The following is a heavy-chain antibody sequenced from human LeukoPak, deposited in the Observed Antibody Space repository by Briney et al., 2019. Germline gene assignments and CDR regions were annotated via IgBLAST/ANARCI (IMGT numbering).Heavy chain of an antibody. CDR2: IWYDGSNK. J-gene: IGHJ4*02. D-gene: IGHD3-9*01. CDR3: ARDGDILTGYYFDY. CDR1: GFTFGSYG. Sequence: GGSLRLSCAASGFTFGSYGMHWVRQAPGKGLEWVAVIWYDGSNKYYADSVKGRFTISRDNSKNTLYLQMNSLRAEDTAVYYCARDGDILTGYYFDYWGQGTLVTVSS. V-gene: IGHV3-33*01.